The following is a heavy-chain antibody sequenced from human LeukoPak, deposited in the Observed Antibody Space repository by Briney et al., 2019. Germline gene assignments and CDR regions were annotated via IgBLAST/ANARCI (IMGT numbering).Heavy chain of an antibody. CDR2: INSDGSSI. CDR3: AREGRVSGYDFDR. CDR1: GFTFSSYW. J-gene: IGHJ4*02. V-gene: IGHV3-74*03. D-gene: IGHD5-12*01. Sequence: GGSLRLSCAASGFTFSSYWMHWVRQAPGKGLVWVSRINSDGSSITYADSVKGRFTISRDSAKNTLYLQMNSLRVEDTAVYYCAREGRVSGYDFDRWGQGTLVTVSS.